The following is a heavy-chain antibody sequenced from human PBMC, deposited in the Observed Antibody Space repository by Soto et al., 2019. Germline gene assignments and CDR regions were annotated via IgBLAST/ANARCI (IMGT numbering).Heavy chain of an antibody. CDR3: ATNRAYSGYDSYYYYYGMDV. J-gene: IGHJ6*02. V-gene: IGHV1-24*01. Sequence: ASVKVCCKVSGYTLTELSMHWVRQAQGKGLEWMGGFDPEDGETIYAQKFQGRVTMTEDTSTDTAYMELSSLRSEDTAVYYCATNRAYSGYDSYYYYYGMDVWGQGTTVTVSS. CDR1: GYTLTELS. D-gene: IGHD5-12*01. CDR2: FDPEDGET.